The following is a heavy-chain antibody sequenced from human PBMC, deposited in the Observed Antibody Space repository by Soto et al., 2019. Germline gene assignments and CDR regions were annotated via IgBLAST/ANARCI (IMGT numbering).Heavy chain of an antibody. Sequence: SETLSLTCTVSGGSIISYYWSWMRQPPGKGLEWIGYIYYSGSNNYNPSLKRRVTISVNTSKSQNSLKLSSVSAADTAVYYCARDNSITGYYYYGMDVWGQGTTVTVSS. D-gene: IGHD1-20*01. CDR1: GGSIISYY. CDR3: ARDNSITGYYYYGMDV. V-gene: IGHV4-59*01. CDR2: IYYSGSN. J-gene: IGHJ6*02.